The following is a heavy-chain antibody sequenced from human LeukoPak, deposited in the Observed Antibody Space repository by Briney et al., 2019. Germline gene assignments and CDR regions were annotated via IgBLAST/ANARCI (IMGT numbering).Heavy chain of an antibody. J-gene: IGHJ5*02. Sequence: GGSLRLSCAVSGFIFSSDYMSWVRQAPGKGLEWVSTIYSGGSTYYADSVKGRFTISRDNSKNTLYLQMNSLRAEDTAVYYCARHDWFDPWGRGTLVTVSS. CDR2: IYSGGST. CDR3: ARHDWFDP. V-gene: IGHV3-53*01. CDR1: GFIFSSDY.